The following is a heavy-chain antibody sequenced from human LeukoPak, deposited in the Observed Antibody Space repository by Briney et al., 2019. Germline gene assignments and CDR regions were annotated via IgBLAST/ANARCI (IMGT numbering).Heavy chain of an antibody. J-gene: IGHJ3*02. CDR3: ARDRPYYSYCFDI. CDR1: GFTSRSHA. CDR2: IYENGGTT. D-gene: IGHD2-21*01. V-gene: IGHV3-23*01. Sequence: GGSLRLSCVGSGFTSRSHAMSWVRQAPEKGLEFVSGIYENGGTTYYADSVKGRFTISRDNAKNSLYLQMNSLRAEDTAVYYCARDRPYYSYCFDIWGQGTMVTVSS.